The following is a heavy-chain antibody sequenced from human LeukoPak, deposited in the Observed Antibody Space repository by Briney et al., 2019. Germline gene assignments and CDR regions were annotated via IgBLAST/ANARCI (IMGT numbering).Heavy chain of an antibody. V-gene: IGHV3-20*04. J-gene: IGHJ4*02. CDR2: INWDGSST. CDR1: GFRFEEYG. D-gene: IGHD3-10*01. CDR3: ARDSLGITMVRGPELDY. Sequence: PGGSLRLSCAASGFRFEEYGMSWVRQTPGKRLEWVSSINWDGSSTIYAESVKGRFTITRDTAKNSLYLEMNSLRAEDTAVYYCARDSLGITMVRGPELDYWGQGTLVTVSS.